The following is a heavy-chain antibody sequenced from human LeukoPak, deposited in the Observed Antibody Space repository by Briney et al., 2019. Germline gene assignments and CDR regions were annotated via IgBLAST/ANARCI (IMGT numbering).Heavy chain of an antibody. Sequence: GGSLRLSCAASGXNFADHGMSWVRQAPGKGLEWGSGIDWNGDITGFADSVKGRFTISRDNAKSSLYLQMNSLRAEDTALYYCARTFTKYYYDSSGILNYWGQGTLVTVSS. V-gene: IGHV3-20*04. D-gene: IGHD3-22*01. CDR2: IDWNGDIT. CDR3: ARTFTKYYYDSSGILNY. CDR1: GXNFADHG. J-gene: IGHJ4*02.